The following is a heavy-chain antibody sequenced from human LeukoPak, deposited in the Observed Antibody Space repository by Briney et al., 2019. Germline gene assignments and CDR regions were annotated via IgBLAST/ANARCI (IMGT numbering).Heavy chain of an antibody. J-gene: IGHJ4*02. V-gene: IGHV4-59*12. CDR3: AREAYYDILTGYYTTPYFDY. D-gene: IGHD3-9*01. CDR1: GGSISSYY. CDR2: IYYSGST. Sequence: SETLSLTCTVSGGSISSYYWSWIRQPPGKGLEWIGYIYYSGSTNYNPSLKSRVTISVDTSKNQFSLKLSSVTAADTAVYYCAREAYYDILTGYYTTPYFDYWGQGTLVTVSS.